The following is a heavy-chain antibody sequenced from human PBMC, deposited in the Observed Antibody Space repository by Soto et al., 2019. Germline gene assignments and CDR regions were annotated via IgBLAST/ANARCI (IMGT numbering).Heavy chain of an antibody. V-gene: IGHV3-33*01. CDR2: IWYAGSNK. CDR3: ASEYCSGGSCYYYGMDV. D-gene: IGHD2-15*01. J-gene: IGHJ6*02. CDR1: GFTFSSYG. Sequence: QVQLVESGGGVVQPGRSLRLSCAASGFTFSSYGMHWVRQAPGKGLEWVAVIWYAGSNKYYADSMKGRFTISRDNSKNTLYLQMNSLRAEDTAVYYCASEYCSGGSCYYYGMDVWGQGTTVTVSS.